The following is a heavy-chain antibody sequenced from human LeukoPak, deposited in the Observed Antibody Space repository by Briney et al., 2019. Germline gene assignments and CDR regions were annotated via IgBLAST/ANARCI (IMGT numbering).Heavy chain of an antibody. CDR3: ARRGPYGYWYFDL. Sequence: SETLSLTCTVSGGSISSYYWNWIRQPPGKGLEWIGYIYYSGSTNYNPSLKSRVTISVDTSKNQFSLKLSSVTAADTAVYYCARRGPYGYWYFDLWGRGTLVTVSS. V-gene: IGHV4-59*01. CDR2: IYYSGST. J-gene: IGHJ2*01. CDR1: GGSISSYY. D-gene: IGHD3-10*01.